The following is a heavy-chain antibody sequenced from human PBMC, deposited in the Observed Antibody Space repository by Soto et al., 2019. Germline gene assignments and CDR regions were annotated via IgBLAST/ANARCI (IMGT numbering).Heavy chain of an antibody. V-gene: IGHV3-23*01. J-gene: IGHJ4*02. Sequence: EVQLLESGGGLVQPGGSLRLSCAASGFTFSSYAMSWVRQAPGKGLEWVSAISGSGGSTYYADSVKGRFTISRDNSKNSLYLQMNSLRTEDTALYYCAKDTDGYGDYVFDYWGQGTLVTVSS. D-gene: IGHD4-17*01. CDR2: ISGSGGST. CDR1: GFTFSSYA. CDR3: AKDTDGYGDYVFDY.